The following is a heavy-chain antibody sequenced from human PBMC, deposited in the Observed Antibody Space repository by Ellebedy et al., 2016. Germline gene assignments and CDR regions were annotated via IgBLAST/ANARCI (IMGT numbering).Heavy chain of an antibody. D-gene: IGHD3-22*01. CDR3: ARGYYYDSSGYDYGMDV. Sequence: GGSLRLXXAASGFTFSSYDMHWVRQATGKGLEWVSAIGTAGDTYYPGSVKGRFTISRENAKNSLYLQMNSLRAGDTAVYYCARGYYYDSSGYDYGMDVWGQGTTVTVSS. CDR2: IGTAGDT. V-gene: IGHV3-13*01. CDR1: GFTFSSYD. J-gene: IGHJ6*02.